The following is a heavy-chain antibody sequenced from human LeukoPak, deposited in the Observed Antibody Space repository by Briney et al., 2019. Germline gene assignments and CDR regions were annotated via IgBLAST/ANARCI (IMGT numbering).Heavy chain of an antibody. V-gene: IGHV3-7*01. CDR3: ARDRALYDSRHGYYYTEDDY. Sequence: PGGSLRLSCAASGFTFSSYWMSWVRQAPGKGLEWVANMNPDGSEKYFLDSVKGRFSISRDNAKSSLYLQMNSLRGDDTAVYYCARDRALYDSRHGYYYTEDDYWGQGTLVTVSS. CDR2: MNPDGSEK. CDR1: GFTFSSYW. J-gene: IGHJ4*02. D-gene: IGHD3-22*01.